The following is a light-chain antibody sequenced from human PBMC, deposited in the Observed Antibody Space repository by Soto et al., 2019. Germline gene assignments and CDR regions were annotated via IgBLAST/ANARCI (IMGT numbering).Light chain of an antibody. Sequence: DIQMTQSPSSLYASVGDRVTITCRASQSISSYLNWYQQKPGKAPKLLIYAASSLQSGVPSRFSGSGFGTDFTLTIISLLPEDFATYYCQQSYSTPWTFGQGTKVDIK. CDR3: QQSYSTPWT. CDR2: AAS. CDR1: QSISSY. J-gene: IGKJ1*01. V-gene: IGKV1-39*01.